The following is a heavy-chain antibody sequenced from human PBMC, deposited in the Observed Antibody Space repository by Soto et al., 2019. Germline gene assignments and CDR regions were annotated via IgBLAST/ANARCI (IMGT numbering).Heavy chain of an antibody. J-gene: IGHJ4*02. CDR2: ISWDGGIT. Sequence: GGSLRLSCASSGFTFSSYGMHWVRQAPGKGLEWVSLISWDGGITYYGDSVKGRFTVSRDNSDNSLYLQMTSLRSDDTAFYYCAKDSYDILTGQKRYFDSWGQGTLVTVSS. CDR1: GFTFSSYG. CDR3: AKDSYDILTGQKRYFDS. V-gene: IGHV3-43*01. D-gene: IGHD3-9*01.